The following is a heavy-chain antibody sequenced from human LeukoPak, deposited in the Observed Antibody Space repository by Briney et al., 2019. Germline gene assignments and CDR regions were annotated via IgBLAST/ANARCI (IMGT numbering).Heavy chain of an antibody. V-gene: IGHV3-23*01. CDR2: IHGGDSSGVTT. CDR1: GFTFSSYA. Sequence: GGSLRLSCAASGFTFSSYAMSWVRQAPGKGLEWVSSIHGGDSSGVTTFYADSVKGRFTISRDNSKNTLYLQMNSLRAEDTAVYYCAKLGGGDYGGKKAYWGQGTLVTVSS. D-gene: IGHD4-23*01. CDR3: AKLGGGDYGGKKAY. J-gene: IGHJ4*02.